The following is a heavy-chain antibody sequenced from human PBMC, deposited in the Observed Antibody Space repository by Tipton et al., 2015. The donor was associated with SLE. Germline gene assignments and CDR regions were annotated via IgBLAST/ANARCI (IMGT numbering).Heavy chain of an antibody. CDR1: GGSFNSGEYY. CDR2: IYYSGST. Sequence: TLSLTCTVSGGSFNSGEYYWGWIRQHPGKGLEWIGYIYYSGSTYYNPSLKSRVTISLDTSKNQFSLSLTSVTAADTAVYYCARDGHAGAFDFWGQGTMVTVSS. J-gene: IGHJ3*01. V-gene: IGHV4-31*03. CDR3: ARDGHAGAFDF.